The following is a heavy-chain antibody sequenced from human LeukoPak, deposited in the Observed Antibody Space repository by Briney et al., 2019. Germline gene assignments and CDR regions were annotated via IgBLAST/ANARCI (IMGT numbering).Heavy chain of an antibody. CDR1: GFTFSSYA. V-gene: IGHV3-23*01. CDR3: AKEGVPVTTGGWVDY. J-gene: IGHJ4*02. Sequence: PGGSLRLSCAASGFTFSSYAMSWVRQAPGKGLEWVSAISGSGGSTYYADSVKGRFTISRDKSKNTLYLQMNSLRAEDTAVYYCAKEGVPVTTGGWVDYWGQGTLVTVSS. D-gene: IGHD4-17*01. CDR2: ISGSGGST.